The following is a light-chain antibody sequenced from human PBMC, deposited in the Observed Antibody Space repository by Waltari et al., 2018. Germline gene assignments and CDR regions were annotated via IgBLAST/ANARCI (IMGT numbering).Light chain of an antibody. CDR1: SGHSSNI. Sequence: QLVLTQSPSASASLGASVKLTCTLSSGHSSNIIAWQQQQPETGPRYLMKVNSDGSHSKGDEIPVRFSGSSSGAERYRTISSRQSEDEADYFCQTGGDGTWVFGGGTKLTVL. CDR3: QTGGDGTWV. V-gene: IGLV4-69*01. J-gene: IGLJ3*02. CDR2: VNSDGSH.